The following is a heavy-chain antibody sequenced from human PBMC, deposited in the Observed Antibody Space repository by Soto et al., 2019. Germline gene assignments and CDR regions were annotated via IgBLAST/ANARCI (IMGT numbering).Heavy chain of an antibody. CDR2: ISAYNGNT. V-gene: IGHV1-18*01. J-gene: IGHJ4*02. D-gene: IGHD6-13*01. CDR3: ARVAEYSSSWYLFY. CDR1: GYTFTSYG. Sequence: ASVKVSCKASGYTFTSYGISWVRQAPGQGLEWMGWISAYNGNTNYAQKLQGRVTMTTDTSTSTAYMELRSLRSDDTAVYYCARVAEYSSSWYLFYWGQGTLVTVSS.